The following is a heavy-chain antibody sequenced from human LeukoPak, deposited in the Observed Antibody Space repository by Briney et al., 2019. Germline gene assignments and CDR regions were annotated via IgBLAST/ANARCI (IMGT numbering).Heavy chain of an antibody. CDR1: GGSFSGYY. V-gene: IGHV4-34*01. Sequence: SETLSLTCAVYGGSFSGYYWSWIRQPPGKGLEWIGEINHSGSTNYNPSLKSRVTISVDTSKNLFSLKLSSVTAADTAVYYCARALITIFGVVTGFDYWGQGTLVTVSS. J-gene: IGHJ4*02. CDR3: ARALITIFGVVTGFDY. D-gene: IGHD3-3*01. CDR2: INHSGST.